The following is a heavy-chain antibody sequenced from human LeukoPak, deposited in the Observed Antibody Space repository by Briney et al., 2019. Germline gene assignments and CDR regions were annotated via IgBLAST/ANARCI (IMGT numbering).Heavy chain of an antibody. CDR3: AKDGGYSSSWYYFDY. CDR2: ISWDGGST. Sequence: GGSLRLSCAASGFTFDDYTMHWVRQAPGKGLEWVSLISWDGGSTYYADSVKGRFTISRDNSKNSLYLQMNRLRTEDTALYYCAKDGGYSSSWYYFDYWGQGTLVTVSS. V-gene: IGHV3-43*01. D-gene: IGHD6-13*01. J-gene: IGHJ4*02. CDR1: GFTFDDYT.